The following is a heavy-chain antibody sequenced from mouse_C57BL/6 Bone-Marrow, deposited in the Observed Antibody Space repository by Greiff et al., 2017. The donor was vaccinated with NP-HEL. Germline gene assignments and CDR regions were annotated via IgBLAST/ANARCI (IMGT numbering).Heavy chain of an antibody. V-gene: IGHV1-69*01. D-gene: IGHD4-1*01. CDR2: IDPSASYT. CDR1: GYTFTSYW. CDR3: AREGNWDEDWYFDV. J-gene: IGHJ1*03. Sequence: QVHVKQPGAELVMPGASVKLSCKASGYTFTSYWMHWVKQRPGHGLEWIGEIDPSASYTNYNQKFKGKSTLTVDKSSSTAYMQLSSLTSEDSAVYYCAREGNWDEDWYFDVWGTGTTVTVSS.